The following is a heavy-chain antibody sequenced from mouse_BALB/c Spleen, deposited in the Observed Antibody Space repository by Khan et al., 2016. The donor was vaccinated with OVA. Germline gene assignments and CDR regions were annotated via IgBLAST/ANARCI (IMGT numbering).Heavy chain of an antibody. Sequence: QVQLQQSGAELMKPGASVKISCKATGYTFSSYWIAWVKQRPGHGLEWIGEILPGSGSTNYNEKLKGKATFTADTSSNTAYMTLSSMTYEDSAVYYCAISGSYYAMDYWGQGTSVTVSS. J-gene: IGHJ4*01. V-gene: IGHV1-9*01. CDR3: AISGSYYAMDY. CDR1: GYTFSSYW. D-gene: IGHD1-3*01. CDR2: ILPGSGST.